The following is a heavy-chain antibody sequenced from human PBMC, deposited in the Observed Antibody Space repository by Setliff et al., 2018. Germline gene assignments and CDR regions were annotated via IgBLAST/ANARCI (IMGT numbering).Heavy chain of an antibody. J-gene: IGHJ4*02. Sequence: SETLSLTCTVSGGSISSYYWSWIRQPPGKRMEWIGYIYYSGITTYNPSLESRVTISVDTSKNQFSLRLNSATAADTAVYYCARLRGAFDYWGQGTLVTVSS. CDR3: ARLRGAFDY. CDR1: GGSISSYY. D-gene: IGHD3-16*01. CDR2: IYYSGIT. V-gene: IGHV4-59*01.